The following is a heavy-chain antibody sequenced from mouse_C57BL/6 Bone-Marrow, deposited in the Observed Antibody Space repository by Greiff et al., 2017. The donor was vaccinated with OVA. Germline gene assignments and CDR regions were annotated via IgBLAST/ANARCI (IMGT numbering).Heavy chain of an antibody. V-gene: IGHV1-26*01. CDR2: INPNNGGT. CDR3: ARSRYYGSSY. Sequence: VQLQQSGPELVKPGASVKISCKASGYTFTDYYMNWVKQSHGKSLEWIGDINPNNGGTSYNQKFKGKATLTVDKSSSTAYMELRSLTSEDSAVYYCARSRYYGSSYWGQGTTLTVSS. J-gene: IGHJ2*01. CDR1: GYTFTDYY. D-gene: IGHD1-1*01.